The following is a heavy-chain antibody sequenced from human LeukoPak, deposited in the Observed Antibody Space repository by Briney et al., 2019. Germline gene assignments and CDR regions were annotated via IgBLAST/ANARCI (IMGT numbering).Heavy chain of an antibody. CDR2: IYHSGST. J-gene: IGHJ5*02. CDR3: ARGKRGFWSAIGDWFDP. V-gene: IGHV4-30-2*01. D-gene: IGHD3-3*01. CDR1: GGSISSGGYS. Sequence: SETLSLTCAVSGGSISSGGYSWSWIRQPPGKGLEWIGYIYHSGSTYYNPSLKSRVTISVDRSKNQFSLKLSSVTAADTAVYYCARGKRGFWSAIGDWFDPWGQGTLVTVSS.